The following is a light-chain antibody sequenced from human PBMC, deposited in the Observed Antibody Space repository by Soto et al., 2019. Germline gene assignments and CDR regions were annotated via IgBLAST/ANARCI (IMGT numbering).Light chain of an antibody. CDR1: QSVSSN. Sequence: EVLMTQSPVTLSVSPGERVTLSCRASQSVSSNLAWYQQKPGQAPRLLLYGASTRAAGIPARFSGSGSGTEFTLIISSLQSEDFAVYYCQQYNNWPRAFGQGTRVEIK. CDR3: QQYNNWPRA. V-gene: IGKV3D-15*01. CDR2: GAS. J-gene: IGKJ1*01.